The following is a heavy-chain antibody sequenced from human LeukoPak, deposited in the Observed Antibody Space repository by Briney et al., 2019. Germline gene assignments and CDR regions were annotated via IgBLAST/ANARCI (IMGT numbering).Heavy chain of an antibody. CDR3: ARDYSNYGGGFDY. Sequence: GGSLRLSCAASGFTFSSYSMNWVRQAPGKGLEWVSYISSSTSTIYYADSVKGRFTISRDSAKNSLYLQMNSLRAEDTAVYYCARDYSNYGGGFDYWGQGILVTVSS. J-gene: IGHJ4*02. D-gene: IGHD4-11*01. CDR2: ISSSTSTI. V-gene: IGHV3-48*01. CDR1: GFTFSSYS.